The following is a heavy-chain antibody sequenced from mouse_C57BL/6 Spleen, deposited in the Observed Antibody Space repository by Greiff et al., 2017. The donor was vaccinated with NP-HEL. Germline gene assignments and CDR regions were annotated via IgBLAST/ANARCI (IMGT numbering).Heavy chain of an antibody. J-gene: IGHJ4*01. D-gene: IGHD2-4*01. Sequence: EVQLQQSGPGLVKPGASVKISCKASGYTFTDYYMNWVKQSHGKSLEWIGDINPNNGGTSYNQKFKGKATLTVDKSSSTAYMELRSLTSEDSAVYYCARGDYDDDDAVDYWGQGTSVTVSS. CDR1: GYTFTDYY. CDR3: ARGDYDDDDAVDY. CDR2: INPNNGGT. V-gene: IGHV1-26*01.